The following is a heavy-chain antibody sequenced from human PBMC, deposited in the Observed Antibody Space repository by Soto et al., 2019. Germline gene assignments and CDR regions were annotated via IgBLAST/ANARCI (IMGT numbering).Heavy chain of an antibody. D-gene: IGHD2-21*02. CDR3: AREVDASAYCGGDCYSN. J-gene: IGHJ4*02. CDR1: GGSISSGDYY. V-gene: IGHV4-30-4*01. CDR2: IYYSGST. Sequence: QVQLQESGPGLVKPSQTLSLTCTVSGGSISSGDYYWSWIRQPPGKGLEWIGYIYYSGSTYYNPSLKSRVTISVDTSKNQFSLKLSSVTAADTAVYYCAREVDASAYCGGDCYSNWGQGTLVTVSS.